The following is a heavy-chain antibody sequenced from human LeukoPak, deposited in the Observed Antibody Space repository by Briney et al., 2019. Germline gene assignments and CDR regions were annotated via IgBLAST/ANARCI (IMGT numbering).Heavy chain of an antibody. CDR3: EAGTTFC. V-gene: IGHV3-7*01. J-gene: IGHJ4*02. CDR2: VKQDGSAK. Sequence: GGSLRLSCAASGFTFSSYWMTWVRQAPGKGLEWVANVKQDGSAKYYADSVKGRFTISRDNSKNTLYLQMNSLRAEDTAVYYCEAGTTFCWGQGTLVTVSS. CDR1: GFTFSSYW. D-gene: IGHD1-1*01.